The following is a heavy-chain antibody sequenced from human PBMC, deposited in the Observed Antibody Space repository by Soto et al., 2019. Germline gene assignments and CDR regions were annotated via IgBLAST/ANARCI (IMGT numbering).Heavy chain of an antibody. Sequence: PGESLKISCKGSGYSYTSYWIGSVRQMPGKGLEWMGIIYPGDSDTRYSPSFQGQVTISADKSISTAYLQWSSLKASDTAMYYCASHNSYGSGPYYYYGMDVWRQGTTDTVSS. J-gene: IGHJ6*02. CDR2: IYPGDSDT. CDR3: ASHNSYGSGPYYYYGMDV. V-gene: IGHV5-51*01. CDR1: GYSYTSYW. D-gene: IGHD3-10*01.